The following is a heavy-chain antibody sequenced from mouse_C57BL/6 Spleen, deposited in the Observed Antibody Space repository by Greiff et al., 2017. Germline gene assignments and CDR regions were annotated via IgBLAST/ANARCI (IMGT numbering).Heavy chain of an antibody. Sequence: VQLQESGPELVKPGASVKISCKASGYAFSSSWMNWVKQRPGKGLEWIGRIYPGDGDTNYNGKFKGKATLTADKSSSTAYMQLSSLTSEDSAVYFCAFYGYDEAYWGQGTTLTVSS. D-gene: IGHD2-2*01. CDR2: IYPGDGDT. CDR3: AFYGYDEAY. V-gene: IGHV1-82*01. CDR1: GYAFSSSW. J-gene: IGHJ2*01.